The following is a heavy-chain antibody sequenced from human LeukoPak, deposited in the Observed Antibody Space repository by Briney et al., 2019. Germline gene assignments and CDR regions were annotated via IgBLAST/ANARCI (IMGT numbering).Heavy chain of an antibody. J-gene: IGHJ4*02. Sequence: GESLKISCKGSGYSFTSYWIGWVRQMPGKGLEWMGIIYPGDSDTRYCPSFEGQVTISADKALSTAYLQWSNLKASDTAMYYCARHRPHTDSNSVADYYFDYWGQGTLVTVSS. V-gene: IGHV5-51*01. CDR1: GYSFTSYW. CDR3: ARHRPHTDSNSVADYYFDY. CDR2: IYPGDSDT. D-gene: IGHD6-19*01.